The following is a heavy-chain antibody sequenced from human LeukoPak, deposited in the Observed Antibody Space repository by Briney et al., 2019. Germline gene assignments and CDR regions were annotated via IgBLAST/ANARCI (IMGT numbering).Heavy chain of an antibody. J-gene: IGHJ5*02. CDR3: AKDQSYYKWFEP. D-gene: IGHD3-10*01. V-gene: IGHV3-23*01. CDR1: GFTFSSYA. Sequence: GGSLRLSCAASGFTFSSYAMTWVRQAPGKGLEWVSSIDANGAGTFYADSVKGRFSISRDNAKNTLGLQMHSLTAEDTAVYYCAKDQSYYKWFEPWGQGTLVTVSS. CDR2: IDANGAGT.